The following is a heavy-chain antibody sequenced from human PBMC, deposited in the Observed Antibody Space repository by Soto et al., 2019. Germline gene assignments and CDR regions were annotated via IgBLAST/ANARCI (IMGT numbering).Heavy chain of an antibody. Sequence: PSRTRTVSRLSICSGWYYLHRIRHHPGKCLEWIGYIYYSGSTYYNPSLKSRVTISVDTSKNQFSLKLSSVTAADTAVYYCAREVRSTTGTTWFDYWGQGILVNVSS. CDR1: RLSICSGWYY. CDR2: IYYSGST. D-gene: IGHD1-1*01. J-gene: IGHJ4*02. V-gene: IGHV4-31*03. CDR3: AREVRSTTGTTWFDY.